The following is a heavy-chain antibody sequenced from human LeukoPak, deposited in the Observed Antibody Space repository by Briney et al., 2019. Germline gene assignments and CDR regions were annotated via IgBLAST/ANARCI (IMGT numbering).Heavy chain of an antibody. Sequence: MSSETLSLTCAVYGGSFSGYYWSWTRQPPGKGLEWIGEINHSGSTNYNPSLKSRVTISVDTSKNQFSLKLSSVTAADTAVYYCARGNIAAAPSRTPFDYWGQGTLVTVSS. J-gene: IGHJ4*02. CDR3: ARGNIAAAPSRTPFDY. CDR2: INHSGST. CDR1: GGSFSGYY. D-gene: IGHD6-13*01. V-gene: IGHV4-34*01.